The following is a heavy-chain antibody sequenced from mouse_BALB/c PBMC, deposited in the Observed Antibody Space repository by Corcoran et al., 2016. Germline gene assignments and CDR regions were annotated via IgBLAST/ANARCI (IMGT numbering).Heavy chain of an antibody. V-gene: IGHV14-3*02. Sequence: EVQLQQSGAELVKPGASVKLSCTASGFNIKDTYMHWVKQRPEQGLEWIGRIDPANGNTTYDPTFQGKATITADTSSNTAYLQLSSLTSEDTAVYYCANWDWYFDVWGAGTTVTVSS. CDR1: GFNIKDTY. J-gene: IGHJ1*01. D-gene: IGHD4-1*01. CDR3: ANWDWYFDV. CDR2: IDPANGNT.